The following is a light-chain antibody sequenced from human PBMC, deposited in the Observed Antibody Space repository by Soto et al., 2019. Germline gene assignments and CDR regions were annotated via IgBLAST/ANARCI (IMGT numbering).Light chain of an antibody. CDR3: QQSFAAPFT. V-gene: IGKV1-39*01. CDR1: QKISNF. Sequence: IQMTQSPSSLSASVGDRVTITCRASQKISNFLNWYQHKPGKPPNLLLYAASTLQSGVPSRFSGSGSGADFTLTISRLQPEDFATYYCQQSFAAPFTFGQGTRLEVK. CDR2: AAS. J-gene: IGKJ5*01.